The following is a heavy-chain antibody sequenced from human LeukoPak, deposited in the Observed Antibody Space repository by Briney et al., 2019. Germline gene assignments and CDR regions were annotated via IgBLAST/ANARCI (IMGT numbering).Heavy chain of an antibody. CDR3: ARGTYRSSSPSIGMPYYLDY. CDR1: GFTFSSYW. V-gene: IGHV3-7*04. CDR2: IKQDGSEK. Sequence: GGSLRLSCAASGFTFSSYWMSWVRQAPGKGLEWVANIKQDGSEKYYVDSVKGRFTISRDNAKNSLYLQMNSLRVDDTAVYFCARGTYRSSSPSIGMPYYLDYWGQGILVTVSS. J-gene: IGHJ4*02. D-gene: IGHD6-6*01.